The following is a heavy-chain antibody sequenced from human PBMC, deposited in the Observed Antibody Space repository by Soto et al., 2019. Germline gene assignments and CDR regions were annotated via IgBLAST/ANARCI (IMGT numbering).Heavy chain of an antibody. D-gene: IGHD2-2*01. V-gene: IGHV4-4*02. CDR3: ARALYCTTTSCHLDC. J-gene: IGHJ4*02. Sequence: PSETLSLTCAVSGGSISSTNWWTWVRQAPGKGLEWIGEIYQNGNTNYNPSLRSRVTISIDKSKNQFSLNLSSVTAADTAVYYCARALYCTTTSCHLDCWGQGTLVTVS. CDR2: IYQNGNT. CDR1: GGSISSTNW.